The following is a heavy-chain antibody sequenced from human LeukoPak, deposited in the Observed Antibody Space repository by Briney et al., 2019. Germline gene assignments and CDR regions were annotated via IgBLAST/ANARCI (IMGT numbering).Heavy chain of an antibody. Sequence: ASVKVSCKASGYTFTGHAMNWVRQAPGQGPEWMGYINTKTGNPTYAQGFTGRFVFSLDTSVSAAYLQISSLRAEDTAVYYCARDRGEQWLVNYFDYWGQGTLVTVSS. CDR3: ARDRGEQWLVNYFDY. J-gene: IGHJ4*02. CDR2: INTKTGNP. CDR1: GYTFTGHA. V-gene: IGHV7-4-1*02. D-gene: IGHD6-19*01.